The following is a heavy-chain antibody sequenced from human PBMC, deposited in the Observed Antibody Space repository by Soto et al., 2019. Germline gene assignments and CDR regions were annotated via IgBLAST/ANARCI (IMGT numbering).Heavy chain of an antibody. CDR3: AKDRRAGGNYGLYSNF. D-gene: IGHD1-7*01. CDR2: SSATVAGA. J-gene: IGHJ4*02. Sequence: EVQLLESGGGLVQPGGSLGLSCAASGFTFSGYGMTWVRQAPGKGLGWVSFSSATVAGAYFADSVKGRFTISRHNSKNTLYLQMTSLRADDPAVYYCAKDRRAGGNYGLYSNFWGQGALVIVSP. CDR1: GFTFSGYG. V-gene: IGHV3-23*01.